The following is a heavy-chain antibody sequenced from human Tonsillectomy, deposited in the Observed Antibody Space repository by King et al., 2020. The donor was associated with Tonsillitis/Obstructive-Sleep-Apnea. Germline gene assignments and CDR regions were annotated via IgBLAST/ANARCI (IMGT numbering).Heavy chain of an antibody. CDR1: GGSINSISYY. V-gene: IGHV4-39*01. Sequence: MQLQESGPGLVKPSETLSLTCTVSGGSINSISYYWGWVRQPPGKGLEWIGSIYYTGTTSYNPSLKSRVTIYVETSKKQFSLKLSSVTAADTAVYYCARHLYFYDTSGYSQFDPWGQGTLVTVSS. CDR3: ARHLYFYDTSGYSQFDP. CDR2: IYYTGTT. J-gene: IGHJ5*02. D-gene: IGHD3-22*01.